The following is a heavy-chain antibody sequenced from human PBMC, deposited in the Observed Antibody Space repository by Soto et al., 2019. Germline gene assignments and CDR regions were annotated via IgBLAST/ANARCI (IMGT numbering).Heavy chain of an antibody. V-gene: IGHV4-30-4*01. Sequence: PSETLSLTCTVSGVSISSGDYYWSWIRQPPGKGLEWIGYIYYSGSTYYNPSLKSRVTISVDTSKNQFSLKLSSVTAADTAVYYCARGPRSSKSGVNFDYWGQGALVTVSS. CDR1: GVSISSGDYY. D-gene: IGHD6-13*01. CDR3: ARGPRSSKSGVNFDY. CDR2: IYYSGST. J-gene: IGHJ4*02.